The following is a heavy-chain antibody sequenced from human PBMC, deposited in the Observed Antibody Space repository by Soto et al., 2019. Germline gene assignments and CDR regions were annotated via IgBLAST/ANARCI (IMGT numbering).Heavy chain of an antibody. Sequence: GXSVKVSCKASGVTFSSYAISWVRQAPGQGLACMXGIIPXFGTENYAQKXXGRVTITAAESTSTAYTELSTPRSEDTAVYYCARSRGNSWYWGKGTLVTVYS. CDR3: ARSRGNSWY. J-gene: IGHJ4*02. CDR1: GVTFSSYA. D-gene: IGHD1-26*01. V-gene: IGHV1-69*01. CDR2: IIPXFGTE.